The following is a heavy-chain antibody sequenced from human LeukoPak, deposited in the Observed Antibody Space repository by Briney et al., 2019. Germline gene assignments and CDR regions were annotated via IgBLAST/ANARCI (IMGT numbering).Heavy chain of an antibody. Sequence: GGSLRLSCAASGFIFSSYSMKWVRQAPGKGLEWISHISSKSTSTYYADSVKGRFTVSRDNAESSLYLHMSSLRAEDTAVYYCATGMWVYCSRTSCPPDYWGQGTLVTVSS. CDR3: ATGMWVYCSRTSCPPDY. D-gene: IGHD2-2*01. CDR2: ISSKSTST. V-gene: IGHV3-48*01. J-gene: IGHJ4*02. CDR1: GFIFSSYS.